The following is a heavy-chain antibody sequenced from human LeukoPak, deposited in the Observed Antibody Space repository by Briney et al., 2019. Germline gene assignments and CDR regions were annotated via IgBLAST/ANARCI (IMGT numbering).Heavy chain of an antibody. D-gene: IGHD1-26*01. J-gene: IGHJ3*02. CDR1: GGSISSSSNY. CDR2: IYYSGST. CDR3: ARWIIVGATGGPDDAFDI. V-gene: IGHV4-39*01. Sequence: SETLSLTCTVSGGSISSSSNYWGWVRQPPGKGLEWIGSIYYSGSTYYNPSLKSRATISVDTSKNQFSLKLSSVTAADTAVYYCARWIIVGATGGPDDAFDIWGQGTMVTVSS.